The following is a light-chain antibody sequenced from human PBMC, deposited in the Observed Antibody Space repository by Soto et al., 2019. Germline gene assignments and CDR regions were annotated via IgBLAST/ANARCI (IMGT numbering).Light chain of an antibody. CDR2: KAS. Sequence: DIQMTQSPSILSASVGDRVTITCRASQSISSWLAWYQQKPGKAPKVLIYKASSLESGVPSRFSASGSGTEFTLTISSLQPDDFATYYCQQYNSYSRTFGQGTKVEIK. CDR1: QSISSW. V-gene: IGKV1-5*03. J-gene: IGKJ1*01. CDR3: QQYNSYSRT.